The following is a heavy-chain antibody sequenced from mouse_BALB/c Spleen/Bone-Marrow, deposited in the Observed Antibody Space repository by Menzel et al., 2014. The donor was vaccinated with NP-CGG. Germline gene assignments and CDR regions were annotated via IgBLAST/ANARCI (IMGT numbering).Heavy chain of an antibody. CDR1: GYTFRSYW. Sequence: QVKLKQSGAELMKPGASEKISCKATGYTFRSYWIEWVKQRPGHGLEWIGEILPGSGSTNYNEKFKGKATFTADTSSNTAYMQLSSLSSEDSAVYYCASASLDYWGQGTSVTVSS. J-gene: IGHJ4*01. D-gene: IGHD6-1*01. CDR2: ILPGSGST. V-gene: IGHV1-9*01. CDR3: ASASLDY.